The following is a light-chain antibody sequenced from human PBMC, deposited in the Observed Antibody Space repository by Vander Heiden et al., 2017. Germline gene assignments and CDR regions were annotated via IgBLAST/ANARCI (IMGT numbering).Light chain of an antibody. Sequence: SALPQPASVSGSPGQSITISCTATSSDIGRFTLVSWYRQSPGKAPKLIISEVTERPSGVSSRFSGSKSGYTASLTISGLQPEDEADYYCCSYAGTGTYIVFGGGTELTVL. J-gene: IGLJ2*01. CDR3: CSYAGTGTYIV. CDR1: SSDIGRFTL. CDR2: EVT. V-gene: IGLV2-23*02.